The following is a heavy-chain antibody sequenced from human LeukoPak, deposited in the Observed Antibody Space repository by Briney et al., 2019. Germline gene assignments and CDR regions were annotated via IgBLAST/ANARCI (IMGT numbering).Heavy chain of an antibody. CDR3: ARVVDTSMIDDAFDI. CDR1: GGSISSYY. J-gene: IGHJ3*02. V-gene: IGHV4-59*01. CDR2: IYHSGTT. D-gene: IGHD5-18*01. Sequence: SETLSLTCAVSGGSISSYYWSWIRQPPGKGLEWIGNIYHSGTTNYNPSLYSRVTISVDTSKNQFSLKLSSVTAADTAVYYCARVVDTSMIDDAFDIWGQGTVVTVSS.